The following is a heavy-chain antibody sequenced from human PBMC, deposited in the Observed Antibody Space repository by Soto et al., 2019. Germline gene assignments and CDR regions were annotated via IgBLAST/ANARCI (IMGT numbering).Heavy chain of an antibody. J-gene: IGHJ3*02. CDR1: GLTFSSYG. CDR2: VSYDGSNK. V-gene: IGHV3-30*18. Sequence: GGSLRLSCAASGLTFSSYGMHWVRQAPGKGLEWVAVVSYDGSNKYYADSVKGRFTISRDNSKNTLYLQMNSLRAEDTAVYYCAKVKTPGEPWPYHDAFDIWGQGTMVTVSS. D-gene: IGHD3-10*01. CDR3: AKVKTPGEPWPYHDAFDI.